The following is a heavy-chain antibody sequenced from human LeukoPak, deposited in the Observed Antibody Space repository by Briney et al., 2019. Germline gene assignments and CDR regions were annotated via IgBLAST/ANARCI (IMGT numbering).Heavy chain of an antibody. J-gene: IGHJ6*03. V-gene: IGHV4-39*02. CDR2: IYYSGST. CDR1: GGSISSSSYY. CDR3: ARESYGSRSYDYYYYYMDV. D-gene: IGHD3-10*01. Sequence: SETLSLTCTVSGGSISSSSYYWGWIRQPPGKGLEWIGSIYYSGSTYYNPSLKSRVTISVDTSKNQFSLKLSSVTAADTAVYYCARESYGSRSYDYYYYYMDVWGKGTTVTVSS.